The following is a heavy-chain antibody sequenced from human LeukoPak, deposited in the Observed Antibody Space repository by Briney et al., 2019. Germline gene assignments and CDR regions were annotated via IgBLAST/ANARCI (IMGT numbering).Heavy chain of an antibody. D-gene: IGHD2-15*01. V-gene: IGHV3-23*01. CDR3: AKDFRYLGYCSGGSCSY. CDR1: GFTFSSYA. Sequence: GGSLRLSCAASGFTFSSYAMSWVCQAPGKGLEWVSAISGSGGSTYYADSVKGRFTISRDNSKNTLYLQMNSLRAEDTAVYYCAKDFRYLGYCSGGSCSYWGQGTLVTVSS. J-gene: IGHJ4*02. CDR2: ISGSGGST.